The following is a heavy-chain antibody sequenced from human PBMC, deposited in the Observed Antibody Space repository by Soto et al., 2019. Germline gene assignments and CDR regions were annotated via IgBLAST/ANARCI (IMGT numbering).Heavy chain of an antibody. Sequence: GGSLRLSCAASGFTFSSYWMSWVRQAPGKGLEWVANIKQDGSEKYYVDSVKGRFTISRDNAKNSLYLQINSLRAEDTAVYYCASSPPLQDWNDDNYYYYMDVWGKGTTVTVSS. V-gene: IGHV3-7*01. CDR3: ASSPPLQDWNDDNYYYYMDV. CDR1: GFTFSSYW. J-gene: IGHJ6*03. D-gene: IGHD1-1*01. CDR2: IKQDGSEK.